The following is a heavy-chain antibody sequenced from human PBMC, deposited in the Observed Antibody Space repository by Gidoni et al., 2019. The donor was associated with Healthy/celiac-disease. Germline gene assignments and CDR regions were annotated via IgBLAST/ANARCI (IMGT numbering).Heavy chain of an antibody. Sequence: EVQLVASGGGLVQPGGSLRLSCAASGFTFSSYSMNWVRQAPGKGLEWVSYISSSSSTIYYADSVKGRFTISRDNAKNSLYLQMNSLRAEDTAVYYCARGQYYYDSSGYVYWGQGTLVTVSS. D-gene: IGHD3-22*01. J-gene: IGHJ4*02. CDR3: ARGQYYYDSSGYVY. V-gene: IGHV3-48*01. CDR2: ISSSSSTI. CDR1: GFTFSSYS.